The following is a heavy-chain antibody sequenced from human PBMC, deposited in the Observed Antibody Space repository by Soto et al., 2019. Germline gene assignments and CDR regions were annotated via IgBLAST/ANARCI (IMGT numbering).Heavy chain of an antibody. D-gene: IGHD1-26*01. Sequence: PSETLSLTCTVSGGSISRGDYYWSWIRQHPGKGLEWIGHIHYRGNTFYNPSLKSRVIISVDTSKNQFSLRLSSVTAADTAVYYCAGVSNSYYSYYYYMDVWGKGTTVTVSS. CDR1: GGSISRGDYY. CDR3: AGVSNSYYSYYYYMDV. CDR2: IHYRGNT. V-gene: IGHV4-31*03. J-gene: IGHJ6*03.